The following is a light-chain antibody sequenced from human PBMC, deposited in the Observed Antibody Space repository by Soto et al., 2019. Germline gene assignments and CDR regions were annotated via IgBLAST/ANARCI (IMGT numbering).Light chain of an antibody. J-gene: IGKJ4*01. CDR3: QQYNNWPPLT. CDR1: QSVSGN. V-gene: IGKV3-15*01. CDR2: GAP. Sequence: EIVMTQSPATLSVSPGERATLSCKASQSVSGNLAWYQQRPGQAPRLLIYGAPTRATGIPARFSGSGSGTEFTLTISSLQSEDFAVYYCQQYNNWPPLTFGGGTKVEIK.